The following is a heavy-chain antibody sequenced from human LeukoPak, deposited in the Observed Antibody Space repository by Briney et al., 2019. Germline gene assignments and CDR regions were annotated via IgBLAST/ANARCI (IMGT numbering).Heavy chain of an antibody. V-gene: IGHV3-30-3*01. CDR3: ARDDYGGNSPFDY. CDR2: ISYDGSNK. Sequence: QSGGSLRLSCAASGFTFSSYAMHWVRQAPGKGLEWVAVISYDGSNKYYADSVKGRFTISRDSSKNTLYLQMNSLRAEDTAVYYCARDDYGGNSPFDYWGQGTLVTVSS. J-gene: IGHJ4*02. D-gene: IGHD4-23*01. CDR1: GFTFSSYA.